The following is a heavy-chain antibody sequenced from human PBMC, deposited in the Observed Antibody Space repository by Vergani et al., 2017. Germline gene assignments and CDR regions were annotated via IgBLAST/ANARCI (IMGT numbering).Heavy chain of an antibody. CDR1: GYTFTSYG. CDR2: ISAYNGNT. D-gene: IGHD4-23*01. V-gene: IGHV1-18*01. J-gene: IGHJ4*02. Sequence: QVQLVQSGAEVKKPGASVKVSCKASGYTFTSYGISWVRQAPGQGLEWMGGISAYNGNTNYAQKLQASVTMTTDTSTSTAYMELRSLRSDDTAVYYCARSVLLVTVVTESFDYWGQGTLVTVSS. CDR3: ARSVLLVTVVTESFDY.